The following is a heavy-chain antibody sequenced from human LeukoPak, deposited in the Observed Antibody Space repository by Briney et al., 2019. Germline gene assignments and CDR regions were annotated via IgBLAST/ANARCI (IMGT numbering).Heavy chain of an antibody. D-gene: IGHD3-10*01. V-gene: IGHV3-7*01. CDR3: ARGLSTWFGESTHDC. CDR1: RLTINNAW. CDR2: IKQDGSEK. Sequence: GGSLRLSCAVSRLTINNAWMSWVRQAPGKGLEWVANIKQDGSEKYYVDSVKGRFTISRDNAKKSLYLQMNSLRAEDTAVYYCARGLSTWFGESTHDCWGQGTLVTVSS. J-gene: IGHJ4*02.